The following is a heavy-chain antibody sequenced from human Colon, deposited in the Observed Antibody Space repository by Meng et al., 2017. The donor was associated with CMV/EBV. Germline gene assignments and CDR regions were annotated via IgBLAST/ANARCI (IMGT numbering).Heavy chain of an antibody. CDR3: ARSGGWHSPFDY. V-gene: IGHV4-59*01. CDR1: GGSISSYY. J-gene: IGHJ4*02. Sequence: GSLRLSCTVSGGSISSYYWSWIRQPPGKGLEWIGYIYYSGSTNYNPSLKSRVTISVDTSKNQFSLKLSSVTAADTAVYYCARSGGWHSPFDYWGQGTLVTSPQ. CDR2: IYYSGST. D-gene: IGHD3-10*01.